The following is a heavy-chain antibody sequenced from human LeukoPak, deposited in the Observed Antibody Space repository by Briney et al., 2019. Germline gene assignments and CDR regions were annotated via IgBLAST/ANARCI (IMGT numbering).Heavy chain of an antibody. J-gene: IGHJ6*02. V-gene: IGHV3-30*18. Sequence: GGSLRLSCAASGFTFSSYGMHWVRQAPGKGLEWVAVISYDGSNKYYADSVKGRFTISRDNSKNTLYLQMNSLRAEDTAVYYCAKQSLNKRNGMDVWGQGTTVTVSS. CDR1: GFTFSSYG. CDR2: ISYDGSNK. CDR3: AKQSLNKRNGMDV.